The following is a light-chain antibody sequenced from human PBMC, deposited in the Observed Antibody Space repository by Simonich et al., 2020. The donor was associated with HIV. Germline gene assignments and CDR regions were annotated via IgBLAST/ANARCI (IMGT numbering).Light chain of an antibody. Sequence: ITQSPSSLSASVGDRVTITCRASQGISNSFAWYQQKPGKAPKLLIYAASTLQSGVPSRFSGSGSGTEFTLTISRLQPEDFATYYCQKYNVYHTFGQGTKLEIK. J-gene: IGKJ2*01. V-gene: IGKV1-9*01. CDR2: AAS. CDR1: QGISNS. CDR3: QKYNVYHT.